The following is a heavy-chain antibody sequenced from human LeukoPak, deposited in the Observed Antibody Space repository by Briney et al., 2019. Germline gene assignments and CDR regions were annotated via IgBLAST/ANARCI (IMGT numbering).Heavy chain of an antibody. D-gene: IGHD6-6*01. V-gene: IGHV1-69*01. J-gene: IGHJ4*02. CDR2: IIPIFGTA. CDR3: ARDPASSSYFDY. CDR1: GGTFSSYA. Sequence: ASVKVSCKASGGTFSSYAISWVRQAPGQGLEWMGGIIPIFGTANYAQKFQGRVTITADESTSTAYMELSSLRSEDTAVYYCARDPASSSYFDYWGQGTLVTVSS.